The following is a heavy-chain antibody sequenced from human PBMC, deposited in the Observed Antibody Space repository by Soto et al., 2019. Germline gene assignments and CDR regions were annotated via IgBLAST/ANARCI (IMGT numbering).Heavy chain of an antibody. Sequence: ASVKVSCKASGYTFTSYGISWVRQAPGQGLEWMGWISAYNGNTNYAQKLQGRVTMTTDTSTSTAYMELRSLRSDDTAVYYCARDLDRYYDILTGSVDYWGQGTLVTVSS. D-gene: IGHD3-9*01. V-gene: IGHV1-18*01. J-gene: IGHJ4*02. CDR3: ARDLDRYYDILTGSVDY. CDR1: GYTFTSYG. CDR2: ISAYNGNT.